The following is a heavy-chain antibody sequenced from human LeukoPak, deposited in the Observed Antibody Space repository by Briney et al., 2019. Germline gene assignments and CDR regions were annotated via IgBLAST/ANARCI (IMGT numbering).Heavy chain of an antibody. D-gene: IGHD3-10*01. V-gene: IGHV1-46*01. CDR3: ARDRGSNYNWFDP. CDR1: GYTFTTYY. J-gene: IGHJ5*02. Sequence: GASVKVSCKASGYTFTTYYIHWVRRAPGQGLEWMGIINPSGGSTIYAQKFQDRLTMTRDTSASTVYMELSSLRSDDTAIYYCARDRGSNYNWFDPWGQGTLVTVSS. CDR2: INPSGGST.